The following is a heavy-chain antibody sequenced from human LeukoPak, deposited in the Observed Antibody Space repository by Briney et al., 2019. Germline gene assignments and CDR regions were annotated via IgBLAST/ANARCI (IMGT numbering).Heavy chain of an antibody. J-gene: IGHJ4*02. CDR3: ARSPSGSYTYFDY. V-gene: IGHV3-53*01. D-gene: IGHD1-26*01. CDR2: IYGGGST. CDR1: GFTVSSNY. Sequence: GGSLRLSCAASGFTVSSNYMSWVRQAPGKGLEWVSVIYGGGSTYYADSVKGRFTISRDNSKNTLYLQMNSLRAEDTAVYYCARSPSGSYTYFDYWGQGTLVTVSS.